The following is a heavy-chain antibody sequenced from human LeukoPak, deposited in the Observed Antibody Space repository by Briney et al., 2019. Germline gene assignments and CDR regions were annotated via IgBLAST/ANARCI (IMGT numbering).Heavy chain of an antibody. D-gene: IGHD2-2*01. V-gene: IGHV3-23*01. CDR3: AKGLSTSYYSDFDY. CDR2: ISGSGGTT. Sequence: GGSLRLSCTASGFTFSSYAMNWVRQAPGKGLEWVSGISGSGGTTYSADSVKGRFTISRDSSKNTHYLQMNSLSAEDTAVYYCAKGLSTSYYSDFDYWGQGTRVTVSS. J-gene: IGHJ4*02. CDR1: GFTFSSYA.